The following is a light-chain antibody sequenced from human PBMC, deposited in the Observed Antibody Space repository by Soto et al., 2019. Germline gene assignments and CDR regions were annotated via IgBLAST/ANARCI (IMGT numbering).Light chain of an antibody. CDR2: VLS. CDR1: SSDIGDSNY. J-gene: IGLJ1*01. Sequence: QSVLTQPASVSGSPGQSITISCTGTSSDIGDSNYVSWYQHPPGKAPKLVIYVLSNRPSGVSNRFSGSKSANTASLTIFGLQAEDEADYYCSSFRSSSTSYVFGTGTKLTVL. V-gene: IGLV2-14*03. CDR3: SSFRSSSTSYV.